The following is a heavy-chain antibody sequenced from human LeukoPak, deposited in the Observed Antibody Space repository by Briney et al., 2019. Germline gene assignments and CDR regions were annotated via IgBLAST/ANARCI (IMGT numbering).Heavy chain of an antibody. CDR3: ARWTPLLWFGELSRDWFDP. D-gene: IGHD3-10*01. CDR2: IIHSGST. CDR1: GGSFSGYY. Sequence: SETLSLTCAVYGGSFSGYYWSWIRQPPGKGLEWIGEIIHSGSTNYNPSLKSRVTISVDTSKNQFSLKLSSVTAADTAVYYCARWTPLLWFGELSRDWFDPWGQGTLVTVSS. J-gene: IGHJ5*02. V-gene: IGHV4-34*12.